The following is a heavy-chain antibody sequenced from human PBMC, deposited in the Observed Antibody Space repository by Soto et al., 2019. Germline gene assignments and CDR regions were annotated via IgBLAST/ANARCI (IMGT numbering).Heavy chain of an antibody. CDR2: IDSSGTT. J-gene: IGHJ5*02. CDR1: GDSISSYS. CDR3: ARVVAASQNRFEP. D-gene: IGHD2-15*01. V-gene: IGHV4-4*07. Sequence: SETLSLTCTVSGDSISSYSWSWIRQPAGKGLEWIGRIDSSGTTNYNPSLKSRVSMSVDTSKNQFSLKLSSVTAADTAVYYCARVVAASQNRFEPWGQGTMVT.